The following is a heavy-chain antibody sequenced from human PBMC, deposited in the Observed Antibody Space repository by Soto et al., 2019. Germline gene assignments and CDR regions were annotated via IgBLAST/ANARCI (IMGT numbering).Heavy chain of an antibody. CDR2: INPSGGST. J-gene: IGHJ4*02. D-gene: IGHD4-4*01. CDR1: GYTFTSYY. Sequence: GASVKVSCKASGYTFTSYYMHWVRQAPGQGLEWMGIINPSGGSTSYAQKFQGRVTITADESTSTAYMELSSLRSEDTAVYYCARDGGVYDYSPFDYWGQGTLVTVSS. CDR3: ARDGGVYDYSPFDY. V-gene: IGHV1-46*01.